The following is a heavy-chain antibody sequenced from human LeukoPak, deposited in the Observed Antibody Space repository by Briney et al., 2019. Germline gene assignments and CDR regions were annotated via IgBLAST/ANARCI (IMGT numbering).Heavy chain of an antibody. CDR3: AGRGSRSGTFDI. CDR1: GGSIRSYY. V-gene: IGHV4-59*08. J-gene: IGHJ3*02. Sequence: SETLSLTCSVSGGSIRSYYWSWIRQAPGKGLEWIGYIYYTGTSNYNPSLKSRVTMSVDTSKNQISLHLASLTAADTALYYCAGRGSRSGTFDIWGPGTFVTVSS. CDR2: IYYTGTS. D-gene: IGHD3-10*01.